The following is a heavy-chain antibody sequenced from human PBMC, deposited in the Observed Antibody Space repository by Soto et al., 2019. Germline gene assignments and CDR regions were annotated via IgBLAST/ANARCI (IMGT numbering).Heavy chain of an antibody. CDR3: ARGSDAFDI. CDR2: ISSGSAAI. J-gene: IGHJ3*02. CDR1: GFTFSSYS. Sequence: EVQLVESGGGLVQPGGSLRLSCATSGFTFSSYSMNWVRQAPGKGLEWVSYISSGSAAIYYADSVKGRFTISRDNAKNSLYLQMNSLGDEDTGVYCCARGSDAFDIWGQGTMITVSS. V-gene: IGHV3-48*02.